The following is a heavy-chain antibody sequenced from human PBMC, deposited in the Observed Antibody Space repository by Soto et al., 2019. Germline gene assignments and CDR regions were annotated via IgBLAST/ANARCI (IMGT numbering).Heavy chain of an antibody. J-gene: IGHJ4*02. CDR2: IFWDDDK. V-gene: IGHV2-5*02. D-gene: IGHD3-3*01. CDR1: GFSLSTSGVA. CDR3: ARLSDFWSGYYFSY. Sequence: SGPTLVNPTQTLTLTCTFSGFSLSTSGVAVGWIRQAPRKAPEWLAFIFWDDDKRYSPSLENRLTITKDTSKNQVVLTMTNMDPVDTATYYCARLSDFWSGYYFSYWGRGTLVTVSS.